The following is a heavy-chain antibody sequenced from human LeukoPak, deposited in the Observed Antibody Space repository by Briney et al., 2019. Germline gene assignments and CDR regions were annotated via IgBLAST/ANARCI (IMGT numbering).Heavy chain of an antibody. D-gene: IGHD3-10*01. Sequence: GGSLRLSCAASGFTFSSYGMHWVRQAPGKGLEWVAVISYDGSNKYYADSVKGRFTISRDNSKNTLYLQMNSLRAEDTAVYYCAKFSVGDSLDYWGQGTLVTVSS. CDR1: GFTFSSYG. V-gene: IGHV3-30*18. J-gene: IGHJ4*02. CDR2: ISYDGSNK. CDR3: AKFSVGDSLDY.